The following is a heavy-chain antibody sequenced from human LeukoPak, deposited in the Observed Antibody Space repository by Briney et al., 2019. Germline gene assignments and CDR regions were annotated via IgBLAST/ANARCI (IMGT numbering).Heavy chain of an antibody. D-gene: IGHD5-18*01. CDR1: GFTFNSYG. V-gene: IGHV3-30*02. CDR2: IRYDGSNK. Sequence: TGGSLRLSCAASGFTFNSYGMHWVRQAPGKGLEWVAFIRYDGSNKYYADSVKGRFTISRDNSKNTLYLQMNSLRAEDTAVYYCAKDAVDTAIPSWFDPWGQGTLVTVSS. J-gene: IGHJ5*02. CDR3: AKDAVDTAIPSWFDP.